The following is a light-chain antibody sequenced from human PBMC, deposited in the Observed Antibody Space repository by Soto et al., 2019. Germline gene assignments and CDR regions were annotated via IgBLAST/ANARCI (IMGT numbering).Light chain of an antibody. Sequence: ILLTQSPGTRSFAXSETATVSCRANQGVAYKFWVWYQQRPGQXPRLLXYAAASRAYGSPDRFSGSGSETEFTLTISSLQSEDFAVYYGQQYNNWPRTFGQGTKVDI. V-gene: IGKV3D-15*01. J-gene: IGKJ1*01. CDR2: AAA. CDR1: QGVAYK. CDR3: QQYNNWPRT.